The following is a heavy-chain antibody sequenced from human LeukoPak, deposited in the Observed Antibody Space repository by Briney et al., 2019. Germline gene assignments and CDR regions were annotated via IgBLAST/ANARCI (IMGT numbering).Heavy chain of an antibody. Sequence: SETLSLTCAVYGGSFSGYYWSWIRQPPGKGLEWIGEINHSGSTNYNPSLKSRVTISVDTSKNQFSLKLSSVTAADTAVYYCARDTAMARFDPWGQGTLVTVSS. CDR3: ARDTAMARFDP. J-gene: IGHJ5*02. CDR2: INHSGST. CDR1: GGSFSGYY. V-gene: IGHV4-34*01. D-gene: IGHD5-18*01.